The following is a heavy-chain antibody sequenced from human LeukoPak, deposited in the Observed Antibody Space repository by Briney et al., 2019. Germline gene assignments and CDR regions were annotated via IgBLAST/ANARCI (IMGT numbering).Heavy chain of an antibody. CDR2: INHSGST. CDR3: AREDAYYYGSGSHRIFDY. V-gene: IGHV4-34*01. Sequence: PSETLSLTCAVYGGSFSGYYWSWIRQPPGKGLEWIGEINHSGSTNYNPSLKSRVTISVDTSKNQFSLKLSSVTAADTAVYYCAREDAYYYGSGSHRIFDYWGQGTLVTVSS. J-gene: IGHJ4*02. CDR1: GGSFSGYY. D-gene: IGHD3-10*01.